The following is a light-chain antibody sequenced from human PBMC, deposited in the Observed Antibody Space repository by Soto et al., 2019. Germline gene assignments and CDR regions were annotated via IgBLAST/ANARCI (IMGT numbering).Light chain of an antibody. CDR1: EGVSSSY. CDR3: QQYGELPWT. J-gene: IGKJ1*01. CDR2: SAS. Sequence: PGERATLCCSAREGVSSSYLAWYQQKAGQAPRIVIYSASSRATGSPDRLSGSGSATDFTPTISRLEPEDFSVYHFQQYGELPWTFGQGTKVDIK. V-gene: IGKV3-20*01.